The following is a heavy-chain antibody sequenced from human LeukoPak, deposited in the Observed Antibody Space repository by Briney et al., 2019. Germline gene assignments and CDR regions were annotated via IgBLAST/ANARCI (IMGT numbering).Heavy chain of an antibody. D-gene: IGHD3-10*01. V-gene: IGHV1-2*02. CDR3: ARGLGTMVRGVISSWFDP. Sequence: ASVKVSCKASGYTFTGYYMHWVRQAPGQGLEWMGWINPNSGGTNYAQKFQGRVTMTRDTSISTAYMELSRLRSDDTAVYYCARGLGTMVRGVISSWFDPWGQGTLVTVSS. J-gene: IGHJ5*02. CDR2: INPNSGGT. CDR1: GYTFTGYY.